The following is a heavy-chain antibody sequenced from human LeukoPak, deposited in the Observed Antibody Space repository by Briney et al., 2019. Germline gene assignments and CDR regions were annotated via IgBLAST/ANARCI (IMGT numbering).Heavy chain of an antibody. CDR1: GFTFSSSE. J-gene: IGHJ4*02. V-gene: IGHV3-48*03. Sequence: GGSLRLSCAASGFTFSSSEMNWVRQAPGKGLEWVSYISTGGSTIYYADSVKGRFTISRDNAKNSLYLQMNSLRAEDTAAYYCAVKQWLAYWGQGTLVTVSS. CDR3: AVKQWLAY. D-gene: IGHD6-19*01. CDR2: ISTGGSTI.